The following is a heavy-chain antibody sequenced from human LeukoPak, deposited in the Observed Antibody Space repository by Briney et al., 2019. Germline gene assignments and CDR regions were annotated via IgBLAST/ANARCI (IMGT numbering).Heavy chain of an antibody. CDR3: ARHGVGGVPDY. CDR2: TYQSGDT. J-gene: IGHJ4*02. CDR1: GGSISSSNYY. D-gene: IGHD3-16*01. Sequence: SETLSLTCTVSGGSISSSNYYWGWIRQPPGKGLEWIGTTYQSGDTYLNPSLKSRVTISVDTSKNQFSLELTSVTAADTALYFCARHGVGGVPDYWGQGTLVTVSS. V-gene: IGHV4-39*01.